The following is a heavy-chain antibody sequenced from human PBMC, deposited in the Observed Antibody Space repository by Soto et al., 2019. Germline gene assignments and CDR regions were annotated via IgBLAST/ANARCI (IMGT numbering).Heavy chain of an antibody. CDR1: GGTFSSYA. J-gene: IGHJ4*02. CDR3: TREPYGYGVNSGGFDY. Sequence: QVQLVQSGAEVKKPGSSVKVSCKASGGTFSSYAISWVRQAPGQGLEWMGGIIPIFGTANYAQKFQGRVTITADESTSTADMELSSLRSEDTAVYYCTREPYGYGVNSGGFDYWGQGTLVTVSS. D-gene: IGHD4-17*01. V-gene: IGHV1-69*01. CDR2: IIPIFGTA.